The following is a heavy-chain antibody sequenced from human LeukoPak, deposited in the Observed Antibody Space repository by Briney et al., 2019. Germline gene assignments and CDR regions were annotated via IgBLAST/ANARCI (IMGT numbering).Heavy chain of an antibody. Sequence: GASVKVSSKASGYTFTAYYIHWVRQAPGQRLEWMGWINAGNGNTKYSQEFQGRVTITRDTSASTAYMELSSLRSEDMAVYYCARVKRENYGSGSDDTFDIWGQGTMVTVSS. CDR1: GYTFTAYY. V-gene: IGHV1-3*03. D-gene: IGHD3-10*01. CDR2: INAGNGNT. CDR3: ARVKRENYGSGSDDTFDI. J-gene: IGHJ3*02.